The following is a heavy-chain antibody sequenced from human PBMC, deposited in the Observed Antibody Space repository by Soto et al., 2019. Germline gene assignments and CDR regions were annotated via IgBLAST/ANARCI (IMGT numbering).Heavy chain of an antibody. CDR1: GFTFSSYG. D-gene: IGHD6-13*01. CDR3: AKDRLIAAAGYYYYGMDV. Sequence: QVQLVESGGGVVQPGRSLRLSCAASGFTFSSYGMHWVRQAPGKGLEWVAVISYDGSNKYYADSVKGRFTISRDNSKNTLYLQMNSLRAEDTAVYYCAKDRLIAAAGYYYYGMDVWGQGTTVTVSS. J-gene: IGHJ6*02. V-gene: IGHV3-30*18. CDR2: ISYDGSNK.